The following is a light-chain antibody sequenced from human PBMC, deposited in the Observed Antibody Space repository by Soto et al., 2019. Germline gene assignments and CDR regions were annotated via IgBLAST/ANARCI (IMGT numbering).Light chain of an antibody. CDR1: NSNLGAGYD. J-gene: IGLJ3*02. V-gene: IGLV1-40*01. Sequence: QSVLTQPPSVSGAPGQRVTISCTGNNSNLGAGYDVHWYQQLPGAAPKLVVFGNRNRPSGVPERFSGSKSGTSASLTITGLQAEDEADYYCQAYDYSLTAFVFGGGTKLTVL. CDR3: QAYDYSLTAFV. CDR2: GNR.